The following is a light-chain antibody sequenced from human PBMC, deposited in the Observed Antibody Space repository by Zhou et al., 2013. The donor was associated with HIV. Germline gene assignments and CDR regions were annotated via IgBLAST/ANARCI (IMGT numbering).Light chain of an antibody. V-gene: IGKV3-20*01. CDR3: QQYDISPWT. CDR2: GAS. Sequence: ENVLTQSPGTLSLSPGERATLACRASQRVSSSYLAWYQQKPGQAPRLLFYGASSRATGIPDRFSGSGSGTDFTLTISRLDPEDFAVYYCQQYDISPWTFGQGTKVEIK. J-gene: IGKJ1*01. CDR1: QRVSSSY.